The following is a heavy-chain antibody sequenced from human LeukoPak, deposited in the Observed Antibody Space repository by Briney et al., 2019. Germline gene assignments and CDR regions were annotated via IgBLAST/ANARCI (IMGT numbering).Heavy chain of an antibody. CDR3: AKGRHIVATFAYFDY. CDR2: ISWNSGSI. Sequence: ISWNSGSIGYADSVKGRFTISRDNAKNSLYLQMNSLRAEDTALYYCAKGRHIVATFAYFDYWGQGTLVTVSS. J-gene: IGHJ4*02. D-gene: IGHD5-12*01. V-gene: IGHV3-9*01.